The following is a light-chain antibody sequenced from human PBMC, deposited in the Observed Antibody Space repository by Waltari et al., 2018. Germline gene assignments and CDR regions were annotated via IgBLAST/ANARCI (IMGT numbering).Light chain of an antibody. V-gene: IGKV2-28*01. CDR3: MQALQSPRT. Sequence: DIVMTQSPLSLPVTPGETASLSCRSSQSLLHSNEYNHLDWYVQKPGQSPQLLIYLGSNRASGVPDRISGGGSGTDFTLKINRVEAADVGVYYCMQALQSPRTFGQGTKLEI. J-gene: IGKJ2*01. CDR2: LGS. CDR1: QSLLHSNEYNH.